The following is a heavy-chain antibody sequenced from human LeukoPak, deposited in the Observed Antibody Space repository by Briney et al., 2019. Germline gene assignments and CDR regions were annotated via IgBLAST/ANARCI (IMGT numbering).Heavy chain of an antibody. V-gene: IGHV3-23*01. Sequence: GGSLRLSCAASGFTFSSYAMSWVRQAPGKGLEWVSAISGSGGSTYYADSVKGRFTISRDNPKNTLYLQMNSLRAEDTAVEYCAKGLAAAGNFDIWGQGTLVTVSS. D-gene: IGHD6-13*01. CDR1: GFTFSSYA. CDR3: AKGLAAAGNFDI. CDR2: ISGSGGST. J-gene: IGHJ4*02.